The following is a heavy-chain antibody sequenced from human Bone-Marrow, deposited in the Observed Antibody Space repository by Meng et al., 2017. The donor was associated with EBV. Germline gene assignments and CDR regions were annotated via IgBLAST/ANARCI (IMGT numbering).Heavy chain of an antibody. CDR3: ARGSLGWELPRPFDY. Sequence: HVRLQQWGAGLFKPSETLSLTCAVYCESFSGYYWNWIRQPPGKGLEWIGEINHSGSTNYNPSLKSRVTISVDTSKNQFSLKLSSVTAADTAVYYCARGSLGWELPRPFDYWGQGTLVTVSS. V-gene: IGHV4-34*01. CDR2: INHSGST. CDR1: CESFSGYY. J-gene: IGHJ4*02. D-gene: IGHD1-26*01.